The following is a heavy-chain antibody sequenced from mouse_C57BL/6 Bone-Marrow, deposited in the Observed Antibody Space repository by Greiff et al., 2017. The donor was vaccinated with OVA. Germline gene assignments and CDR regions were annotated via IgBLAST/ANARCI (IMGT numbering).Heavy chain of an antibody. J-gene: IGHJ1*03. V-gene: IGHV1-15*01. CDR3: TRYIYYDYHWYFDV. CDR2: IDPETGGT. Sequence: VQLQQSGAELVRPGASVTLSCKASGYTFTDYEMHWVKQTPVHGLAWIGAIDPETGGTAYNQKFKGKAILTADKSSSTAYMELRSLTSEDSAVYYCTRYIYYDYHWYFDVWGTGTTVTVSS. D-gene: IGHD2-4*01. CDR1: GYTFTDYE.